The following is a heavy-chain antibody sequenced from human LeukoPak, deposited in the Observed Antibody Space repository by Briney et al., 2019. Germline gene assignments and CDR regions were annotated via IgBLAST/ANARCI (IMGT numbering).Heavy chain of an antibody. V-gene: IGHV3-33*01. D-gene: IGHD3-16*01. CDR2: IWYDGSNK. CDR1: GFTFTSYG. CDR3: AREKAYYFDY. Sequence: GGSLRLSCAGSGFTFTSYGMHWVRQAPGKGLEWVAVIWYDGSNKYYSESVKGRFTISRDNSKNTLYLQMNSLRAEDTAVYYCAREKAYYFDYWGQGTLVTVSS. J-gene: IGHJ4*02.